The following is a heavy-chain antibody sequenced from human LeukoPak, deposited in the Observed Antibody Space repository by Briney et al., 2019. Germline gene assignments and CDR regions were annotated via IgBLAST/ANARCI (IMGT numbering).Heavy chain of an antibody. Sequence: SETLSLTCAVYGGSFSGYYWSWIRQPPGKGLEWIGEINHSGSTNYNPSLKSRVTISVDTSKNQFSLKLSSVTAAGTAVYYCASRPHMAAVGTNWFDPWGQGTLVTVSS. CDR2: INHSGST. D-gene: IGHD6-13*01. V-gene: IGHV4-34*01. J-gene: IGHJ5*02. CDR1: GGSFSGYY. CDR3: ASRPHMAAVGTNWFDP.